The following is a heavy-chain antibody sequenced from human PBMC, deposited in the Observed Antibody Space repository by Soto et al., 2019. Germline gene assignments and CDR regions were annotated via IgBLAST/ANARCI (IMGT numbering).Heavy chain of an antibody. CDR2: IYYSGST. CDR1: GGSISSGGYY. V-gene: IGHV4-31*03. J-gene: IGHJ6*02. Sequence: SETLSLTCTVSGGSISSGGYYWSWIRQHPGKGLEWIGYIYYSGSTYNNPSLKSRVTISVDTSKNQFSLKLSSVTAADTAVYYCARVPVVVVVPAAIYYYGMDVWGQGTTVTVSS. CDR3: ARVPVVVVVPAAIYYYGMDV. D-gene: IGHD2-2*01.